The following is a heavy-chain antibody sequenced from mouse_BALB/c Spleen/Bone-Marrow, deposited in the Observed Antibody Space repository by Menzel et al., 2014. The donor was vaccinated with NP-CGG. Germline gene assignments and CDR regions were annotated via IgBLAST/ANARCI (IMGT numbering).Heavy chain of an antibody. D-gene: IGHD2-10*02. CDR1: GFTFSSYG. V-gene: IGHV5-6*01. CDR2: ISTGGSQT. CDR3: ARRGYDNSCWYFGV. J-gene: IGHJ1*01. Sequence: EVQLVESGGDLVKPGGSLKLSCAASGFTFSSYGMSWVRQTPDKRLEWVATISTGGSQTYYTDSVKGRFTISRDNAKNTLFLQMSSLKSEDSAIYYFARRGYDNSCWYFGVWGAGTTVTVSS.